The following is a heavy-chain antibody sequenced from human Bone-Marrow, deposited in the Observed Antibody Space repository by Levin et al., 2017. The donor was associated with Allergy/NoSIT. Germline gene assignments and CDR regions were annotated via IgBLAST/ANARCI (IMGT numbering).Heavy chain of an antibody. J-gene: IGHJ5*02. V-gene: IGHV3-23*01. CDR2: IGGSGYST. CDR3: AKEGTRLRFLDNMDWFDP. Sequence: ASVKVSCAASGFTFSDYAMNWVRQAPGKGLEWVSGIGGSGYSTHYADSVKGRFTISRDNSKNTLYLQMDSLRDEDTAIYYCAKEGTRLRFLDNMDWFDPWGQGTLVTVSS. CDR1: GFTFSDYA. D-gene: IGHD3-3*01.